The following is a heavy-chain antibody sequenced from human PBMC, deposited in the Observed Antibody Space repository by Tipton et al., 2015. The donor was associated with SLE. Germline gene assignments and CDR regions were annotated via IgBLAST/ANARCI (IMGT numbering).Heavy chain of an antibody. D-gene: IGHD2-21*02. V-gene: IGHV4-4*07. CDR1: GGSISSYY. J-gene: IGHJ4*02. CDR3: ARGAVTGGWDY. CDR2: VYTSGST. Sequence: TLSLTCTVSGGSISSYYWSWIRQPAGKGLEWIGRVYTSGSTYYNPSLKSRVTISVDTSKSQFSLKLSSVTAADTAVYYCARGAVTGGWDYWGQGTLVTVSS.